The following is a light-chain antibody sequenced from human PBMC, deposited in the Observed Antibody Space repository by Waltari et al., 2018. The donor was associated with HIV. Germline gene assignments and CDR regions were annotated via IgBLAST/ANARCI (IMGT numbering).Light chain of an antibody. V-gene: IGLV1-44*01. CDR2: SNN. J-gene: IGLJ2*01. Sequence: QSVLTQSPSASGTPGQRVIIPCSGSSSNIGSNSVNWYQQLPGTAPNLLIYSNNERPSGVPDRFSGSKSGTSASLAISGLQSEDEADYHCAAWDDSLNGPVFGGGTKLTVL. CDR3: AAWDDSLNGPV. CDR1: SSNIGSNS.